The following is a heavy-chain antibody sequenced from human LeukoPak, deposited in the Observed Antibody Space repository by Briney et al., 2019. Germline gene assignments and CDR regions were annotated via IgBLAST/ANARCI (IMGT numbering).Heavy chain of an antibody. Sequence: ASVKVSCKASGYTFTSYAMHWVRQAPGQRLEWMGWINAGNGNTKYSQKLQGRVTMTTDTSTSTAYMELRSLRSDDTAVYYCARAAETTVTTKGGYVRYNWFDPWGQGTLVTVSS. V-gene: IGHV1-3*01. CDR3: ARAAETTVTTKGGYVRYNWFDP. CDR2: INAGNGNT. D-gene: IGHD4-17*01. J-gene: IGHJ5*02. CDR1: GYTFTSYA.